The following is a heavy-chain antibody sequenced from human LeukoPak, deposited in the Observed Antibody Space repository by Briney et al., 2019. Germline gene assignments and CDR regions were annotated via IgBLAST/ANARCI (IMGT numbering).Heavy chain of an antibody. CDR3: ARGIVGGSYYFDQ. CDR1: GASISSSSYS. D-gene: IGHD1-26*01. CDR2: IYYSGST. Sequence: PSETLSLSCTVSGASISSSSYSWGWIRQPPGKGLEWIGSIYYSGSTYYNPSLKSRVTISVDTSKNQFSLELSSVTAADTAVFYCARGIVGGSYYFDQWGQGTLVTVSS. V-gene: IGHV4-39*01. J-gene: IGHJ4*02.